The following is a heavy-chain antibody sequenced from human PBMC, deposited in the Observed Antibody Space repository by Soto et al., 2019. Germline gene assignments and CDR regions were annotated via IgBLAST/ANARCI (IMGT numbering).Heavy chain of an antibody. D-gene: IGHD3-10*01. V-gene: IGHV3-30*04. CDR3: AARSGSSDY. CDR1: GFTFSNDT. CDR2: ISDDEIDK. Sequence: QVQLVESGAGVAHPGRSLRLYCAASGFTFSNDTMHWVRQAPGKGLERGALISDDEIDKYFADAGKDRFTISRDNSKNTLYLQMDSLRAEDTAVYYCAARSGSSDYWGRGSLVTVCS. J-gene: IGHJ4*01.